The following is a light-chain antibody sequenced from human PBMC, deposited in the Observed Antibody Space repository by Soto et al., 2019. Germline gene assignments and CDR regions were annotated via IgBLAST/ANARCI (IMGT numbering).Light chain of an antibody. Sequence: EIVVTQSPGILSVSPGDRATLSCRASQSVGRNLAWYQQKPGQAPTLLIYAASTRATGLPARFSGSGSGTDITVTISSLQSEDFAVYYCQEYSKWPLFTFGPGTRVDIK. V-gene: IGKV3-15*01. J-gene: IGKJ3*01. CDR3: QEYSKWPLFT. CDR1: QSVGRN. CDR2: AAS.